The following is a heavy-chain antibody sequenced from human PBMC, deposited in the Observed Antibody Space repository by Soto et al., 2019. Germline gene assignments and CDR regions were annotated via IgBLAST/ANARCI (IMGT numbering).Heavy chain of an antibody. V-gene: IGHV3-21*01. D-gene: IGHD6-13*01. CDR1: GFTLSDHT. Sequence: GGSLRLSCAASGFTLSDHTMNWVRQAPGEGLEWVSSISSDSSYKYYTDSVKGRFTVSRDNAKNSLYLQMNSLRAEDTAVYYCTRLAAAGNNYWGQGTLVTVSS. J-gene: IGHJ4*02. CDR2: ISSDSSYK. CDR3: TRLAAAGNNY.